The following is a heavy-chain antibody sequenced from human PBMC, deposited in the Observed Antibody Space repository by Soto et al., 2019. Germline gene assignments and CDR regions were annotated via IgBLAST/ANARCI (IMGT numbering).Heavy chain of an antibody. Sequence: ASVKVSCKASGYSFSSYYIHWVRQAPGQGLEWMGVINPSGDSITYAQKFQGRVTMTKDTSTSTLFMEVSSLRSEDTAVYFCARDWEFGYWGQGTLVTVS. CDR3: ARDWEFGY. J-gene: IGHJ4*02. CDR1: GYSFSSYY. CDR2: INPSGDSI. D-gene: IGHD1-26*01. V-gene: IGHV1-46*01.